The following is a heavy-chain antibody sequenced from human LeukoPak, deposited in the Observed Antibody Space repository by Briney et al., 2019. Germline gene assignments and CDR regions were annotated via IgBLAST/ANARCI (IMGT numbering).Heavy chain of an antibody. CDR3: ARFSGYDRRVFDY. CDR1: GYTFTGYY. V-gene: IGHV1-2*02. CDR2: INPNSGGT. J-gene: IGHJ4*02. Sequence: ASVKVSCKASGYTFTGYYMHWVRQAPGQGLEWTGWINPNSGGTNYAQKFQGRVTMTRDTSISTAYMELSRLRSDDTAVYYCARFSGYDRRVFDYWGQGTLVTVSS. D-gene: IGHD5-12*01.